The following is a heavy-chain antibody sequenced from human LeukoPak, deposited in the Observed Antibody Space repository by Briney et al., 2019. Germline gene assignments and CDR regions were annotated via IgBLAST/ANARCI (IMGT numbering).Heavy chain of an antibody. J-gene: IGHJ4*02. CDR2: IKQDGSQK. V-gene: IGHV3-7*01. CDR1: GFTFSNYA. CDR3: ARGRSVDY. Sequence: GALRLSCAASGFTFSNYAMHWVRQAPGKGLEWVASIKQDGSQKYYVDSVKGRFTISRDNAKNSLYLQMNSLRAEDTAVYYCARGRSVDYWGQGTLVTVSS.